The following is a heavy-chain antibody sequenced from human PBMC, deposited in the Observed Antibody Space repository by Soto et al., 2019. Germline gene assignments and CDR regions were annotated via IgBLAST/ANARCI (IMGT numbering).Heavy chain of an antibody. CDR2: IYHSGST. D-gene: IGHD2-2*02. CDR1: GGSISSGGYS. J-gene: IGHJ5*02. Sequence: PSETLSLTCAVSGGSISSGGYSWSWIRQPPGKGLEWIGYIYHSGSTYYNPSLKSRVTISVDRSKNQFSLKLSSVTAADTAVYYCARGTPGLIVLVPAAIPNWFDPWGQGTLVTVSS. V-gene: IGHV4-30-2*01. CDR3: ARGTPGLIVLVPAAIPNWFDP.